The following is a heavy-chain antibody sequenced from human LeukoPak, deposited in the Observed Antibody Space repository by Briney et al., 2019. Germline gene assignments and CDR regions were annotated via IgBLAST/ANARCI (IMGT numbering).Heavy chain of an antibody. V-gene: IGHV5-10-1*01. J-gene: IGHJ3*02. Sequence: GESLKISCKGSGYNFSTYWIGWVRQMPGKGLEWMGRIDPSDSYTNYSPSFQGHVTISADKSISTAYLQWSSLKASDTAMYYCARPPPGGHTYAFDIWGQGTMVTVSS. CDR1: GYNFSTYW. CDR2: IDPSDSYT. CDR3: ARPPPGGHTYAFDI. D-gene: IGHD3-10*01.